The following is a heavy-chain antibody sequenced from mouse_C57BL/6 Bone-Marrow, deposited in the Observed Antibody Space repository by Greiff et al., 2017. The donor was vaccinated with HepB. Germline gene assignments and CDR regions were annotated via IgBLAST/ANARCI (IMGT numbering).Heavy chain of an antibody. J-gene: IGHJ2*01. CDR1: GFNIKDYY. D-gene: IGHD2-1*01. CDR2: IDPEDGET. CDR3: ARGNYDYFDY. V-gene: IGHV14-2*01. Sequence: VQLQQSGAELVKPGASVKLSCTASGFNIKDYYMHWVKQRTEQGLEWIGRIDPEDGETKYAPKFQGKATITADTSSNTADLQLSSLTSEDTAVYYCARGNYDYFDYWGQGTTLTVSS.